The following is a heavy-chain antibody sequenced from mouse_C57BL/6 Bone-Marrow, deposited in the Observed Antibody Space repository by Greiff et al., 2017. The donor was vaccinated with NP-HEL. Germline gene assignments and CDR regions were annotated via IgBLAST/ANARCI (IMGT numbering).Heavy chain of an antibody. CDR3: TRGGSMVTNYFDY. CDR1: GYTFTDYE. Sequence: QVQLKESGAELVRPGASVTLSCKASGYTFTDYEMHWVKQTPVHGLEWIGAIDPETGGTAYNQKFKGKAILTADKSSSTAYMELRSLTSEDSAVYYCTRGGSMVTNYFDYWGQGTTLTVSS. CDR2: IDPETGGT. D-gene: IGHD2-2*01. V-gene: IGHV1-15*01. J-gene: IGHJ2*01.